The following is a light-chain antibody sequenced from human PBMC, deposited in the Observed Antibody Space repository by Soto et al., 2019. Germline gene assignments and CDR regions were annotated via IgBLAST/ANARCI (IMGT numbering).Light chain of an antibody. CDR2: DLS. J-gene: IGLJ2*01. CDR1: SSDVGRYNS. CDR3: SSYTSTSTDVV. Sequence: QSVLTQPASVSGSPGQSITISCTGTSSDVGRYNSVSWYQQHPGKAPKLMIYDLSNRPSGVSTRFSGSKSGNTASLTISGLQAEDEADYYCSSYTSTSTDVVFGRGTKLTVL. V-gene: IGLV2-14*01.